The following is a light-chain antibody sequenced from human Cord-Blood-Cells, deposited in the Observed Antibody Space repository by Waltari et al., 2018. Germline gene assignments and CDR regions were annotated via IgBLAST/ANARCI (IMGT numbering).Light chain of an antibody. V-gene: IGLV2-14*01. CDR1: SSDVGGYNN. Sequence: QSALTQPASVSGSPGQSINISCTGTSSDVGGYNNVSWYQQHPGKAPKLMIYEVSNRPSGVSNRFSGSKSGNTASLTISGLQAEDEADYYCSSYTSSSTVVFGGGTKLTVL. CDR2: EVS. CDR3: SSYTSSSTVV. J-gene: IGLJ2*01.